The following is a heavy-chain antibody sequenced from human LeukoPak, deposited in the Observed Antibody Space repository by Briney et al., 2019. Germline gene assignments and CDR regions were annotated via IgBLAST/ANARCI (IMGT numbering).Heavy chain of an antibody. Sequence: PGGSLRLSCAASGFTFSSYGMHWVRQAPGKGLEWVAFIRYDGSNKYYADSVKGRFTISRDNSKNTLYLQMNSLRAEDTAVYYCAKGPNLSSSSDYWGQGTPVTVSS. V-gene: IGHV3-30*02. CDR1: GFTFSSYG. CDR3: AKGPNLSSSSDY. CDR2: IRYDGSNK. D-gene: IGHD6-6*01. J-gene: IGHJ4*02.